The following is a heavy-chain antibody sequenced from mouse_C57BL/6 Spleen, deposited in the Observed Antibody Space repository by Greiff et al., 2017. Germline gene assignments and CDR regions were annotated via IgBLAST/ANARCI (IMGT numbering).Heavy chain of an antibody. D-gene: IGHD2-3*01. CDR2: IYPSDSET. CDR1: GYTFTSYW. J-gene: IGHJ1*03. V-gene: IGHV1-61*01. Sequence: QVQLQQPGAELVRPGSSVKLSCKASGYTFTSYWMDWVKQRPGQGLEWIGNIYPSDSETHYNQKFKDKATLTVDKSSSTAYMQLSSLTSEDSAVYYCARGDDSHWYFDVWGTGTTVTVSS. CDR3: ARGDDSHWYFDV.